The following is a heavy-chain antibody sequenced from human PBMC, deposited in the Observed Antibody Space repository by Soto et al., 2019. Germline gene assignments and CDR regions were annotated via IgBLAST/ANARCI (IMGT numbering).Heavy chain of an antibody. CDR2: IYTNGNT. D-gene: IGHD3-3*01. Sequence: SETLSLTCHVSGGSITSYYCSWIRQPAGKGLEWIGRIYTNGNTNYNPSLKSGATMSVDTSKNQFSLKLNSVTAADTAVYYCARAPDDFWSGYQPFDSWGQGTLVTVSS. V-gene: IGHV4-4*07. J-gene: IGHJ4*02. CDR3: ARAPDDFWSGYQPFDS. CDR1: GGSITSYY.